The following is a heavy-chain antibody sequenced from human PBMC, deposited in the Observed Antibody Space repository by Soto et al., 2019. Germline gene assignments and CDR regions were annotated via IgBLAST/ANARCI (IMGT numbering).Heavy chain of an antibody. Sequence: SLGLSCAASGFDCSDHGMHWVRQAPGEGLEWVTVISYDGTAKYYTESVKGRFTTFSDNSKKTLYLQIDSLRVEDTVVYYCAKDEGRFLRNYFNYGIDVWGLGTTVPAS. CDR2: ISYDGTAK. V-gene: IGHV3-33*03. J-gene: IGHJ6*02. D-gene: IGHD3-3*01. CDR3: AKDEGRFLRNYFNYGIDV. CDR1: GFDCSDHG.